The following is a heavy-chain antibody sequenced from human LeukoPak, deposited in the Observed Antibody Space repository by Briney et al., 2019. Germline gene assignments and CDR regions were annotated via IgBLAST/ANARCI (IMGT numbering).Heavy chain of an antibody. CDR3: AREGRGYSYGY. J-gene: IGHJ4*02. V-gene: IGHV1-46*01. CDR1: GYTFTNYN. Sequence: ASVKVSCKASGYTFTNYNMHWVRQAPGQGLEWMGIINPSGGSTSYAQKFQGRVTLTRDTSTNTVYMELSSLRSEETAVYYCAREGRGYSYGYWGQGTLVTVSS. CDR2: INPSGGST. D-gene: IGHD5-18*01.